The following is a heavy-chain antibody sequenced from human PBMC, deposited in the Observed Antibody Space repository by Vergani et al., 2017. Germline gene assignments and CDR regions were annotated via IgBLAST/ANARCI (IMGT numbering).Heavy chain of an antibody. CDR3: ARDNKQLRPRAFYL. CDR1: GGSISSGGYS. CDR2: IYVSGIT. Sequence: QLQLQESGSGLVKPSQTLSLTCAVSGGSISSGGYSWSWIRQPAGKGLEWIGRIYVSGITDYNSSLQSRVSMSVDTSKNQFSLTLTSVTAADTAVYYCARDNKQLRPRAFYLWGQGTMVTVSS. V-gene: IGHV4-61*02. J-gene: IGHJ3*01. D-gene: IGHD4-23*01.